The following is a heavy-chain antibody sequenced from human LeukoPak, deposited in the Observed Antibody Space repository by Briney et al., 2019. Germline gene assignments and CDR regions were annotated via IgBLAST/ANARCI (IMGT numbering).Heavy chain of an antibody. J-gene: IGHJ4*02. D-gene: IGHD3-10*01. CDR3: ARDGSGSSRAFDY. CDR1: GGTFSSYA. CDR2: IIPIFGTA. Sequence: SVKVSCKASGGTFSSYAISWVRQAPGQGLEWMGGIIPIFGTANYAQKFQGRVTITADESTSTAYMELSSLRSEDTAVYYCARDGSGSSRAFDYWGQGTLVTVSS. V-gene: IGHV1-69*13.